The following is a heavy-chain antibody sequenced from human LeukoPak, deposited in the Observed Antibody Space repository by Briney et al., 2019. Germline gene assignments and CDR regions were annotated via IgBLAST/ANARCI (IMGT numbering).Heavy chain of an antibody. CDR1: GGSISSYY. CDR2: IYYSGST. CDR3: ARHVDESTVTFVPPRNWFDP. J-gene: IGHJ5*02. D-gene: IGHD4-17*01. Sequence: PSETLSLTGTVSGGSISSYYWSWIRQPPGKGLEWIGYIYYSGSTNYNPSLKSRVTISVDTSKNQFSLKLSSVTAADTAVYYCARHVDESTVTFVPPRNWFDPWGQGTLVTVSS. V-gene: IGHV4-59*08.